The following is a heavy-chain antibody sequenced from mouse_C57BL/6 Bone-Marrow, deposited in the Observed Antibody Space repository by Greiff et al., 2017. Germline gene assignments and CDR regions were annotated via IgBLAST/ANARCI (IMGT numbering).Heavy chain of an antibody. CDR3: ATWGYGSSYWYFDV. CDR1: GYTFTSYW. V-gene: IGHV1-52*01. CDR2: IDPSDSET. J-gene: IGHJ1*03. Sequence: VQLQQPGAELVRPGSSVKLSCKASGYTFTSYWMHWVKQRPIQGLEWIGNIDPSDSETHYNQKFKDKATLTVDKSSSTAYMQLSSLTSEDSAVDYCATWGYGSSYWYFDVWGTGTTVTVSS. D-gene: IGHD1-1*01.